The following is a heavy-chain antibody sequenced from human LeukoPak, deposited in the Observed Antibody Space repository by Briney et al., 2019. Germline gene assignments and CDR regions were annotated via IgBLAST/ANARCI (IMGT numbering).Heavy chain of an antibody. V-gene: IGHV3-48*04. J-gene: IGHJ4*02. CDR1: GFTLSAYS. D-gene: IGHD3-22*01. Sequence: GGSLRLSCAASGFTLSAYSMNWVRQAPGKGLEWVSYISGGGGTIYYADSVKGRFTISRDNAKNSLYLQMHSLRADDTAVYYCARDHHDSRGYYFVDYWGQGTLVTVSS. CDR2: ISGGGGTI. CDR3: ARDHHDSRGYYFVDY.